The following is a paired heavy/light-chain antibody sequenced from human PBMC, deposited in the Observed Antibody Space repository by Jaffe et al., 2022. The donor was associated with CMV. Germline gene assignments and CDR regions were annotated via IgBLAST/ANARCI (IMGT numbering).Light chain of an antibody. J-gene: IGLJ1*01. Sequence: SSELTQDPDVSVALGQTVRITCQGDGLRYYYANWYQQRPGQAPVLLIYGRTNRPSGIPDRFSGSGSRNTASLTITGAQAEDEADYYCSSRDSSGNPYLFGTGTKVTVL. CDR2: GRT. CDR1: GLRYYY. CDR3: SSRDSSGNPYL. V-gene: IGLV3-19*01.
Heavy chain of an antibody. V-gene: IGHV1-2*02. J-gene: IGHJ3*01. CDR1: GYSFIDYH. CDR2: INPNTGDT. Sequence: QVHLVQSGAELKKPGASVKLSCKASGYSFIDYHIHWVRQAPGQGPEWMGWINPNTGDTHHAQKFQDRVAITRDTPINTTYLDLASLKSDDTAVYFCARVGLPDALDVWGQGTVVTVSS. CDR3: ARVGLPDALDV.